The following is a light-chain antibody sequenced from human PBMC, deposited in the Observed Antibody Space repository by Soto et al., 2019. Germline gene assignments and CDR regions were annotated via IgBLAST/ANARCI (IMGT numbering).Light chain of an antibody. CDR1: QSVLYSSKNKND. J-gene: IGKJ2*01. CDR3: QQSYNTPPYT. CDR2: WAS. Sequence: DIVMTQSPDSLAVSLGERATINCKSSQSVLYSSKNKNDLAWYQQKPGQPPKLLIYWASTRESGVPDRFSGSGSGTDFTLTISSLQAEDGAVYYCQQSYNTPPYTLGQGTKLEIK. V-gene: IGKV4-1*01.